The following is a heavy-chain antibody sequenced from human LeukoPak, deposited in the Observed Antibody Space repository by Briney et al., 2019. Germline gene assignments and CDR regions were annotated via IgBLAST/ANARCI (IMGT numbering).Heavy chain of an antibody. V-gene: IGHV3-74*01. Sequence: GGSLRLSCAVSGFTFSSYWMHWVRQAPGKGLVWVSRINSDGSSTSYADSVKGRFTISRDNSKNTLFLHMNSLRVEDTAIYFCAKGPNAYISTCDYWDQGTLVTVSS. CDR2: INSDGSST. D-gene: IGHD6-13*01. CDR1: GFTFSSYW. J-gene: IGHJ4*02. CDR3: AKGPNAYISTCDY.